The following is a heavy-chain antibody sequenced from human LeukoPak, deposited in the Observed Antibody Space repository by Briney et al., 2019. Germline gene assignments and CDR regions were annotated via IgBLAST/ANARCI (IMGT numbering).Heavy chain of an antibody. J-gene: IGHJ4*02. CDR2: IIPIFGTA. CDR3: ARAQDYCSGGSCYSDWDY. V-gene: IGHV1-69*01. D-gene: IGHD2-15*01. Sequence: GASVKVSCKASGGTFSSYAISWVRQAPGQGLEWMGGIIPIFGTANYAQKFQGRGTITADESTSTAYMELSSLRSEDTAVYYCARAQDYCSGGSCYSDWDYWGQGTLVTVSS. CDR1: GGTFSSYA.